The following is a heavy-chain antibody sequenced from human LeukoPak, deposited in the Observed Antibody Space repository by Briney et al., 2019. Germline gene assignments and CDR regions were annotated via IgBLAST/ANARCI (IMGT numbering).Heavy chain of an antibody. D-gene: IGHD2-15*01. CDR2: IYSAGRT. CDR1: GFTVSTNY. J-gene: IGHJ1*01. V-gene: IGHV3-53*01. Sequence: AGSLRLSCAASGFTVSTNYMSWVRQAPGKGLEWVSLIYSAGRTNYADSAKGRFTIFRDDSTTTLYLQMNSLRADDTAVYYCARVGCSGGSCSSHYFQHWGQGTLVTVSS. CDR3: ARVGCSGGSCSSHYFQH.